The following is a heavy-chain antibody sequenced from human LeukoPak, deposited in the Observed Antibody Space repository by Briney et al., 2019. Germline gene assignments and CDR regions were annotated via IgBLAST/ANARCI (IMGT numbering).Heavy chain of an antibody. J-gene: IGHJ6*02. V-gene: IGHV3-33*01. CDR3: AGDRLPNGMDV. CDR1: GFTFSSYG. D-gene: IGHD4-11*01. CDR2: IWYDGSNK. Sequence: GGSLRLSCAASGFTFSSYGMHWVRQAPGKGLEWVAVIWYDGSNKYYADSVKGRFTISRDNSKNTLYLQMNSLRAEDTAVYYCAGDRLPNGMDVWGQGTTVTVSS.